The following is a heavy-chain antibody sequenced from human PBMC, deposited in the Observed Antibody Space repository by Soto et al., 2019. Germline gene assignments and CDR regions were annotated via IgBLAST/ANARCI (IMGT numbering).Heavy chain of an antibody. D-gene: IGHD2-2*01. CDR3: ARELYCSSTSCSYYYGMDV. CDR2: IYYSGST. Sequence: SETLSLTCTVSGGSISSGDYYWSWIRQPPGKGLEWIGYIYYSGSTYYNPSLKSRVTISVDTSKNQFSLKLSSVTAADTAVYYCARELYCSSTSCSYYYGMDVWGQGTTVTVSS. CDR1: GGSISSGDYY. J-gene: IGHJ6*02. V-gene: IGHV4-30-4*01.